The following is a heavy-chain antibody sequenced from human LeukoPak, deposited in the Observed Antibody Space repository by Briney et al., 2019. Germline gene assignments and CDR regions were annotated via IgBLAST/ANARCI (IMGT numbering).Heavy chain of an antibody. CDR1: GFTFKEYG. V-gene: IGHV3-23*01. D-gene: IGHD6-19*01. J-gene: IGHJ4*02. Sequence: PGASLRLSCAASGFTFKEYGMSWVRQAPGKGLEWVSTTNENARNTHYADSVQGRFTISRDNSKNTLLLQMNSLRVDDTALYYCTKGDGGWYPIDYWGQGTLVIVSS. CDR2: TNENARNT. CDR3: TKGDGGWYPIDY.